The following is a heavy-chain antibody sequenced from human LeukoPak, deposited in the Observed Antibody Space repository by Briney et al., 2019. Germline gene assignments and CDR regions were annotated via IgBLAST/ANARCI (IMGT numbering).Heavy chain of an antibody. J-gene: IGHJ4*02. Sequence: GRALRLSCEASGLTFSNYDIHWVRHAPGKGLKWVVIMSYDGNKYYADSVKGRFTISRDNSKNTLYLQMNSLRGEDTAVYYCARERYSSSRYLDYWGQGTLVTVSS. CDR1: GLTFSNYD. V-gene: IGHV3-30*04. D-gene: IGHD6-13*01. CDR2: MSYDGNK. CDR3: ARERYSSSRYLDY.